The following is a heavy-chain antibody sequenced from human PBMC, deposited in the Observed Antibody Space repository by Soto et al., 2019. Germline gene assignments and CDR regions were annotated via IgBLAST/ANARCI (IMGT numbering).Heavy chain of an antibody. CDR2: MYHSGNT. CDR1: GASISSGGYY. D-gene: IGHD2-21*01. V-gene: IGHV4-30-2*01. J-gene: IGHJ5*02. CDR3: ASSKYDVVAGSVWFDP. Sequence: PSETLSLTCSVSGASISSGGYYWSWIRQHPGRGLEWIGYMYHSGNTYYNPSLKGRVTISLDHSRNQFSLRLNSVTAADTAVYFCASSKYDVVAGSVWFDPWGQGTLVTVSS.